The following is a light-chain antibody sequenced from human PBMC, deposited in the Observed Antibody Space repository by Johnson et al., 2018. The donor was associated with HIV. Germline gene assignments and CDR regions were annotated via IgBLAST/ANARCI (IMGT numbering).Light chain of an antibody. V-gene: IGLV1-51*01. CDR3: GTWDSSLSAGV. CDR2: DNN. J-gene: IGLJ1*01. CDR1: SSNIGNNY. Sequence: QPVLTQPPSVSAAPGQKVTISCSGTSSNIGNNYVSWYQQFPGTAPKLVIYDNNKRPSGIHGRFSGSKSGTSATLGITGLQTGDEADYYCGTWDSSLSAGVFGTGTKVTVL.